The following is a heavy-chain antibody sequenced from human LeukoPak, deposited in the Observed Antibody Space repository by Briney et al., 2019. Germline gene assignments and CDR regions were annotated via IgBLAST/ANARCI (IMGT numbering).Heavy chain of an antibody. CDR1: GFSFSDAW. J-gene: IGHJ4*02. CDR2: IRSEADGGTP. Sequence: GGSLRLSCAASGFSFSDAWMNWVRQVPGKGLEWVGHIRSEADGGTPDYIAPVKGRFTISRDDSKDTLYLQMNSLNTEDTAMYYCTTRSPARYCSDGACYSRADYWGQGTLVTVSS. V-gene: IGHV3-15*07. CDR3: TTRSPARYCSDGACYSRADY. D-gene: IGHD2-15*01.